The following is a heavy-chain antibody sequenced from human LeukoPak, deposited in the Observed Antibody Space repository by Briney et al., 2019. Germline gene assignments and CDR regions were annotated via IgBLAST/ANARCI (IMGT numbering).Heavy chain of an antibody. CDR1: GFTFSSYG. CDR3: ARDLARRGYSSPFDY. Sequence: GGSLRLSCADSGFTFSSYGMHWVRQAPGKGLEWVAVIWYDGSNKYYADSVKGRFTISRDNSKNTLYLQMNSLRAEDTAVYYCARDLARRGYSSPFDYWGQGTLVTVSS. D-gene: IGHD5-18*01. V-gene: IGHV3-33*08. CDR2: IWYDGSNK. J-gene: IGHJ4*02.